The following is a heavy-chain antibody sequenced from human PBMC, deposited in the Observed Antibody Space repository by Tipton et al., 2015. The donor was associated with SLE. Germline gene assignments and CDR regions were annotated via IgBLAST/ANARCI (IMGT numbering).Heavy chain of an antibody. J-gene: IGHJ4*02. CDR3: VSGVGNTGRFHY. Sequence: GLVKPSETLSLTCAVSGYSISSGYYWGWIRQSPVKGLEWIGIVYRTAYYNPSLKSRVTASVETSKNEVSLKLNSVTASDTAVYYCVSGVGNTGRFHYWGQGALVTVSS. D-gene: IGHD1-14*01. CDR1: GYSISSGYY. CDR2: VYRTA. V-gene: IGHV4-38-2*01.